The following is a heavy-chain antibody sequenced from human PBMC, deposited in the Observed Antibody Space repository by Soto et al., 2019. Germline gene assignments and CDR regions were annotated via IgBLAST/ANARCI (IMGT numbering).Heavy chain of an antibody. V-gene: IGHV4-39*01. CDR3: ARHVPTGTLPLVIAVAGKGYNWFDP. CDR2: IYYSGST. Sequence: SETLSLTCTVSGGSISSSSYYWGWIRQPPGKGLEWIGSIYYSGSTYYNPSLKSRVTISVDTSKNQFSLKLSSVTAADTAVYYCARHVPTGTLPLVIAVAGKGYNWFDPWGQGTLVTVSS. CDR1: GGSISSSSYY. J-gene: IGHJ5*02. D-gene: IGHD6-19*01.